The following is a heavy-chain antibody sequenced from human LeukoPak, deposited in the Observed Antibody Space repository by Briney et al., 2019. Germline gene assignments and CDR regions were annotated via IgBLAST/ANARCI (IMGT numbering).Heavy chain of an antibody. V-gene: IGHV3-48*04. J-gene: IGHJ6*04. CDR2: ISSSSSTI. CDR1: GFTFSSYS. CDR3: AELGITMIGGV. D-gene: IGHD3-10*02. Sequence: GGSLRLSCEASGFTFSSYSMNWVRQAPGKGLEWVSYISSSSSTIYYADSVKGRFTISRDNAKNSLYLQMNSLRAEDTAVYYCAELGITMIGGVWGKGTTVTISS.